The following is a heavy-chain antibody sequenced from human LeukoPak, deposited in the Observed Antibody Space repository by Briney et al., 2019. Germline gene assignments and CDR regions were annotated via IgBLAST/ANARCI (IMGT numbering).Heavy chain of an antibody. J-gene: IGHJ6*03. V-gene: IGHV5-51*01. Sequence: GESLKIPCKGSGYSFTSYWIGWVRQMPGKGLEWMGIIYPGDSDTRYSPSFQGQVTISADKSISTAYLQWSSLKASDTAMYYCARHYDILTGHMDVWGKGTTVTISS. CDR2: IYPGDSDT. CDR1: GYSFTSYW. D-gene: IGHD3-9*01. CDR3: ARHYDILTGHMDV.